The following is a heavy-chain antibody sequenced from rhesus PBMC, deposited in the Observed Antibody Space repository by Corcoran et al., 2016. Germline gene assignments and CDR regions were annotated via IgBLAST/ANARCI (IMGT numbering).Heavy chain of an antibody. CDR2: IYGIGSTT. V-gene: IGHV4S11*01. CDR3: ARNTVTTRFDV. D-gene: IGHD4-23*01. Sequence: QVQLQESGPGLVKPLETLSLTCAVSGGSISSNYWSWIRQAPGKGLEWIGYIYGIGSTTTYPPSLRSRVTLSVDTSKNQLSLKLSSVTAADTAVYYCARNTVTTRFDVWGPGVLVTVSS. CDR1: GGSISSNY. J-gene: IGHJ5-1*01.